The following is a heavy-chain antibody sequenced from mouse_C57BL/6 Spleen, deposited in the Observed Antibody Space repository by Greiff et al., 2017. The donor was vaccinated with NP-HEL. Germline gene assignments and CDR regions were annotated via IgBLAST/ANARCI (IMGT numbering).Heavy chain of an antibody. J-gene: IGHJ2*01. V-gene: IGHV5-6*01. CDR2: ISSGGSYS. D-gene: IGHD1-1*01. Sequence: EVQLQESGGDLVKPGGSLKLSCAASGFTFSSYGMSWVRQTPDKRLEWVATISSGGSYSYYPDSVKGRFTISRDNAKNTLYLQMSSLKSEDTAMYYCARQVTTVVADFDYWGQGTTLTVSS. CDR3: ARQVTTVVADFDY. CDR1: GFTFSSYG.